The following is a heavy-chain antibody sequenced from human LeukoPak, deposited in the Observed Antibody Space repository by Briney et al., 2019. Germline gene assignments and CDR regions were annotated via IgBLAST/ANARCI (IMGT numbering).Heavy chain of an antibody. CDR1: GGSISSGDYY. CDR2: TYYSGST. CDR3: ARDHYYYYYGMDV. V-gene: IGHV4-30-4*01. J-gene: IGHJ6*02. Sequence: SETLSLTCTVSGGSISSGDYYWSWIRQPPGKGLEWIGYTYYSGSTYYNPSLKSRVTISVDTSKNQFSLKLSSVTAADTAVYYCARDHYYYYYGMDVWGQGTTVTVSS.